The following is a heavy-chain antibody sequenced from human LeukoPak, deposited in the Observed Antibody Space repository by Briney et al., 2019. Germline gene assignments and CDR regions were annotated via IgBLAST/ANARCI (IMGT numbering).Heavy chain of an antibody. V-gene: IGHV3-23*01. Sequence: GGSLRLSCAASGFTFSSYALSWVRQAPGKGLEWVSAISGSGASTYYADSVEGRFTISRDNSKNTLYLQIAGLRAEDTAVYYCAKDPHGDQNWFDPWGQGTLVTVSS. J-gene: IGHJ5*02. CDR2: ISGSGAST. CDR3: AKDPHGDQNWFDP. CDR1: GFTFSSYA. D-gene: IGHD2-21*02.